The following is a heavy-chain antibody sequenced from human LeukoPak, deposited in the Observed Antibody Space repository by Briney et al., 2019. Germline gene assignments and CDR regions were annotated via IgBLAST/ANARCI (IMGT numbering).Heavy chain of an antibody. D-gene: IGHD3-3*01. Sequence: SVKVSCKASGGTFSSYAISWVRQAPGQGLEWMGGIIPIFGKANYAQKFQGRVTITADKSTSTAYMELSSLRSEDTAVYYCARAVRITIFGVVINRGFDYWGQGTLVTVSS. CDR3: ARAVRITIFGVVINRGFDY. J-gene: IGHJ4*02. V-gene: IGHV1-69*06. CDR1: GGTFSSYA. CDR2: IIPIFGKA.